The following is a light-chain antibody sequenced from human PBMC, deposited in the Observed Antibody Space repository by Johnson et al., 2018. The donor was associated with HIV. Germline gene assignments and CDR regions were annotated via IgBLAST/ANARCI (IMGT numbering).Light chain of an antibody. Sequence: QSVLTQPPSVSAAPGQKVTISCSGSNSNIGNNYVSWYQQLPGTAPKLLIYDNNKRPSGIPDRFSGSKSGTSATLGITGLQTGDEADYYCGTWDDSLSALYVFGTGTKVTVL. CDR3: GTWDDSLSALYV. J-gene: IGLJ1*01. CDR1: NSNIGNNY. CDR2: DNN. V-gene: IGLV1-51*01.